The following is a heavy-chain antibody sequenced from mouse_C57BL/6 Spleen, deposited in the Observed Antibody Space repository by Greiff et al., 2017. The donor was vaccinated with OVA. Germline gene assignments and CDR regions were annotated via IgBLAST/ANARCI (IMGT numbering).Heavy chain of an antibody. J-gene: IGHJ3*01. CDR1: GFSFNTYA. Sequence: VQLKESGGGLVQPKGSLKLSCAASGFSFNTYAMNWVRQAPGKGLEWVARIRSKSNNYATYYADSVKDRFTISRDDSESMLYLQMNNLKTEDTAMYYYVSFYYGSSYGFAYWGQGTLVTVSA. D-gene: IGHD1-1*01. CDR2: IRSKSNNYAT. CDR3: VSFYYGSSYGFAY. V-gene: IGHV10-1*01.